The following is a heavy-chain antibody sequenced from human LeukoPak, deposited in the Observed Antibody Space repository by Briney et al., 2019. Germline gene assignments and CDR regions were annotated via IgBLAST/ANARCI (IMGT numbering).Heavy chain of an antibody. CDR2: ISGSGGST. CDR3: ATDLQPVAGTLALSTFDY. V-gene: IGHV3-23*01. CDR1: GFTFSNYG. Sequence: PGGSLRLSCAASGFTFSNYGMSWVRQAPGKGLEWVSTISGSGGSTYHADSVKGRFTISRDNSKNTLYLEMNSLRAEDTAVYYCATDLQPVAGTLALSTFDYWGQGTLVTVSS. D-gene: IGHD6-19*01. J-gene: IGHJ4*02.